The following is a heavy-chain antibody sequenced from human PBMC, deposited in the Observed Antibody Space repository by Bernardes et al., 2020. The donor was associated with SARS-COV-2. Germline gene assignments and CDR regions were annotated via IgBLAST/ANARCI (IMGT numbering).Heavy chain of an antibody. CDR2: IIPILGIA. CDR1: GGTFSSYT. Sequence: SVKVSCKASGGTFSSYTISWVRQAPGQGLEWMGRIIPILGIANYAQKFQGRVTITADKSTSTAYMELSSLRSEDTAVYYCARSGAVRGFDYWGQGTLVTGSS. J-gene: IGHJ4*02. V-gene: IGHV1-69*02. CDR3: ARSGAVRGFDY. D-gene: IGHD3-10*01.